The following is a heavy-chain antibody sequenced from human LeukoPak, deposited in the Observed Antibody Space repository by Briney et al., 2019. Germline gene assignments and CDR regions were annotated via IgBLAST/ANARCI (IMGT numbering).Heavy chain of an antibody. D-gene: IGHD1-1*01. CDR2: ISGSGGST. J-gene: IGHJ5*02. Sequence: GGSLRLSCAASGFTFSSYAMSWVRQAPGKGLEWVSAISGSGGSTYYADSVKGRFTISRDNSKNTLYLQMNSLRAEDTAVYYCAGDKETTGNGRPNWFDPWGQGTLVTVSS. CDR3: AGDKETTGNGRPNWFDP. V-gene: IGHV3-23*01. CDR1: GFTFSSYA.